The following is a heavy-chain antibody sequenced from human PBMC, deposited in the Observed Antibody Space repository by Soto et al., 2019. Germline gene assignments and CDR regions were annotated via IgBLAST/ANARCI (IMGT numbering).Heavy chain of an antibody. J-gene: IGHJ4*02. CDR2: ISNSFSDGNT. CDR1: GFTFSNFA. CDR3: AKVFSPEGGNYFDY. Sequence: GGSLRLSCAASGFTFSNFAMNWVRQAPGKGLEWVSAISNSFSDGNTHYADSVKGRFTISRHNDKNTVFLEMNGLRADDTAVYYCAKVFSPEGGNYFDYWGQGTLVTVSS. V-gene: IGHV3-23*01.